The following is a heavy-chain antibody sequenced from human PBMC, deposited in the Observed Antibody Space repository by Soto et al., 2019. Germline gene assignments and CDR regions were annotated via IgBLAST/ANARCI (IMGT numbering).Heavy chain of an antibody. CDR1: GGSISSRGYY. J-gene: IGHJ6*02. V-gene: IGHV4-31*03. CDR3: AREGGVTIFGVVEYYGMDV. D-gene: IGHD3-3*01. CDR2: IYYSGST. Sequence: SETLSLTCTVSGGSISSRGYYWSWIRQHPGKGLEWIGYIYYSGSTYYNPSLKSRVTISVDTSKNQFSLKLSSVTAADTAVYYCAREGGVTIFGVVEYYGMDVWGQGTTDTVSS.